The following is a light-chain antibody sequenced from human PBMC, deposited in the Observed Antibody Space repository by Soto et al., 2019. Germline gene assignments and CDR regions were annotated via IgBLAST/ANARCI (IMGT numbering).Light chain of an antibody. CDR3: QKYDSAPWT. CDR1: QGISNY. Sequence: DIEMTQSPSSLSASVGDRVIITCRASQGISNYLAWYQQRPGKVPKLLIYAASTLQSGVPSRFSGSGSGTDFTLTISSLQHEDIASYYCQKYDSAPWTFGQGTEVEIK. V-gene: IGKV1-27*01. J-gene: IGKJ1*01. CDR2: AAS.